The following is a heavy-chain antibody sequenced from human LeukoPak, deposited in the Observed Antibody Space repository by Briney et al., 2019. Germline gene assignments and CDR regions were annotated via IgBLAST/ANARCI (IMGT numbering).Heavy chain of an antibody. Sequence: GGSLRLPCAASGFTFSSYAMSWVRQAPGKGLEWVSAISGSGGSTYYADSVKGRFTISRDNSKNTLYLQMNSLRAEDMAVYYCAKKLVAVAGSPPHYWGQGTLVTVSS. CDR1: GFTFSSYA. CDR2: ISGSGGST. J-gene: IGHJ4*02. V-gene: IGHV3-23*01. D-gene: IGHD6-19*01. CDR3: AKKLVAVAGSPPHY.